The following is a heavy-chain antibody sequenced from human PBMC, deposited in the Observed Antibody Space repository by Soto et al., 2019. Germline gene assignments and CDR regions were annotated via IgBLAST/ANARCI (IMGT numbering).Heavy chain of an antibody. CDR1: GFTFSNYA. J-gene: IGHJ4*02. CDR3: AKGGARPGRSLDS. V-gene: IGHV3-23*04. D-gene: IGHD6-6*01. Sequence: EVELVESGGGLAQPGESLRVSCAASGFTFSNYAMSWVRQAPGKGLEWVSTISASGITSFYSESVRGRLTVSRDNSNNSLYLEMINLRPDDTAIYYCAKGGARPGRSLDSWGQGSLVAVSS. CDR2: ISASGITS.